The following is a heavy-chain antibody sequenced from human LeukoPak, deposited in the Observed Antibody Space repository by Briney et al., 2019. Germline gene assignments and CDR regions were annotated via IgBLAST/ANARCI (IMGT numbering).Heavy chain of an antibody. J-gene: IGHJ6*03. V-gene: IGHV4-59*01. CDR1: GGSFSSYY. CDR3: ARERPGSIAAAGYYYYYYYMDV. CDR2: IYYSGST. Sequence: SETLSLTCAVYGGSFSSYYWSWIRQPPGKGLEWIGYIYYSGSTNYNPSLKSRVTISVDTSKNQFSLKLSSVTAADTAVYYCARERPGSIAAAGYYYYYYYMDVWGKGTTVTVSS. D-gene: IGHD6-13*01.